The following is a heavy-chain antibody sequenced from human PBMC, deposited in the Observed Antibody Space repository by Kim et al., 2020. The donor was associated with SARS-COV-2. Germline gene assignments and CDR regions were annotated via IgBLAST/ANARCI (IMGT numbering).Heavy chain of an antibody. V-gene: IGHV4-31*03. Sequence: SETLSLTCTVSGGSISSGGYYWSWIRQHPGKGLEWIGYIYYSGSTYYNPSLKSRVTISVDTSKNQFSLKLSSVTAADTAVYYCARDRATVGDSYFDYWGQGTLVTVSS. CDR1: GGSISSGGYY. CDR2: IYYSGST. D-gene: IGHD4-17*01. J-gene: IGHJ4*02. CDR3: ARDRATVGDSYFDY.